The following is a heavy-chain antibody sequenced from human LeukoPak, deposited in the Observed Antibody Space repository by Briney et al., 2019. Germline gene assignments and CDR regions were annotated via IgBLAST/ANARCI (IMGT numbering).Heavy chain of an antibody. J-gene: IGHJ3*02. CDR1: GGSISTYY. V-gene: IGHV4-59*01. Sequence: SETLSLTCTVSGGSISTYYWSWIRQPPGKGLEWIGYIYYSGSTNYNPSLKSRVTISVDTSKNQFSLKLSSVTAADTAVYYCARDERYSSSWSYAIDIWGQGTMVTVSS. D-gene: IGHD6-13*01. CDR2: IYYSGST. CDR3: ARDERYSSSWSYAIDI.